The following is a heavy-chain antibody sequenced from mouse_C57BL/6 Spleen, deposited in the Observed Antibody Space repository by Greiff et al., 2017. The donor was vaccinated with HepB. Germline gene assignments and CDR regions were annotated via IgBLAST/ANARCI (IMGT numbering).Heavy chain of an antibody. CDR2: IDPEDGET. Sequence: VQLQQSGAELVKPGAPVKLSCTASGFNIKDYYMHWVKQRTEQGLEWIGRIDPEDGETKYAPKFQGKATITADTSSNTAYLQLSSLTSEDTAVYYCAYGSLYWYFDVWGTGTTVTVSS. J-gene: IGHJ1*03. CDR3: AYGSLYWYFDV. CDR1: GFNIKDYY. D-gene: IGHD2-2*01. V-gene: IGHV14-2*01.